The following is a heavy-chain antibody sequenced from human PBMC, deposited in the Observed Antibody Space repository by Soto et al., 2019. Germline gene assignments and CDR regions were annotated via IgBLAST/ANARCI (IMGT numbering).Heavy chain of an antibody. Sequence: WGSLRLSCAAPGFTLGSNYKSWVRQAPGKGREWVSVIYSGGSTYYADSVKGRFTISRDNSKNTLYLQMNSLRAEDTAVYYGARVGSVAALDFDYWGQGTLVTVSS. D-gene: IGHD6-6*01. CDR2: IYSGGST. J-gene: IGHJ4*02. V-gene: IGHV3-53*01. CDR1: GFTLGSNY. CDR3: ARVGSVAALDFDY.